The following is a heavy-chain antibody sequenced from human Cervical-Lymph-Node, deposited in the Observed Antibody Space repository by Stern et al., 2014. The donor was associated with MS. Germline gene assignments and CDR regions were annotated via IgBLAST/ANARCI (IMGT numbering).Heavy chain of an antibody. D-gene: IGHD1-1*01. CDR3: AADPSTGGGP. J-gene: IGHJ4*02. CDR1: GFASNYYG. V-gene: IGHV3-23*04. CDR2: LNPNGKTT. Sequence: EDQLVEAGGGLVPPGGSLRLSCAASGFASNYYGMSWIRQAPGKGLEWVSTLNPNGKTTLYGDSVEDRLAIARYISKNPLFLQIDTLTVEDTATYYCAADPSTGGGPWGQGTLVTVSS.